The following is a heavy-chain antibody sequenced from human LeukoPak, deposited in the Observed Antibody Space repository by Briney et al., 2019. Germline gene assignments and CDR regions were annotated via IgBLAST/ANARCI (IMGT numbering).Heavy chain of an antibody. CDR2: TSAHNDDT. J-gene: IGHJ4*02. V-gene: IGHV1-18*01. CDR3: ARGWDSRNDYFDP. D-gene: IGHD1-1*01. CDR1: GYTFTSYG. Sequence: AASVKVSCKASGYTFTSYGISWVRQAPGQGLEWMGWTSAHNDDTNYAETLQGRLTMTTDISTSTAYMELTSLRSDDTAVYYCARGWDSRNDYFDPWGQGTLVIVSS.